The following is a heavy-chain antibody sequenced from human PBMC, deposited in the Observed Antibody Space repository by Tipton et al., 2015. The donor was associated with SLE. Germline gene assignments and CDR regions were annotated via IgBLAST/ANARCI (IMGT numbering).Heavy chain of an antibody. Sequence: TLSLTCTVSGDSMTGFYWSWIRQPPGKGLEWIGYIYYAGSINYNPSLMGRVTISVDTSKNQFSLRLNSVTAADTAVYYCARQGDFRDYYNWGYWGQGTLVTVSS. J-gene: IGHJ4*02. CDR3: ARQGDFRDYYNWGY. V-gene: IGHV4-59*01. CDR2: IYYAGSI. CDR1: GDSMTGFY. D-gene: IGHD1-1*01.